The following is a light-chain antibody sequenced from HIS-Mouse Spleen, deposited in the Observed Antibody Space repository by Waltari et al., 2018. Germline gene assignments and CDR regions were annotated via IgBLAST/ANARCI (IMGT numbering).Light chain of an antibody. CDR1: SGPVSASYY. CDR2: STN. V-gene: IGLV8-61*01. Sequence: QTVVTQEPSFSVSAGETVTLACGLRSGPVSASYYPSWYQQTPGQAPRTLIYSTNPRSSGVPDRFSGSILGNKAALTITGAQADDESDYYCVLYMGSGISWVFGGGTKLTVL. CDR3: VLYMGSGISWV. J-gene: IGLJ3*02.